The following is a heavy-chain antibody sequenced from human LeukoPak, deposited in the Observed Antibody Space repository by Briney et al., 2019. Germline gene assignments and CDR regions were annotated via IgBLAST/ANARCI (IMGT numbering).Heavy chain of an antibody. D-gene: IGHD2-21*01. J-gene: IGHJ4*02. CDR3: ARPELTIVEYYFDY. CDR2: ISSSGSTI. V-gene: IGHV3-11*04. CDR1: GFTFSDYY. Sequence: PGGSLRLSCAASGFTFSDYYMSWIRQAPGKGLEWVSYISSSGSTIYYADSVKGRFTISRDNAKNSLYLQMNSLRAEDTAVYYCARPELTIVEYYFDYWGQGTLVTVSS.